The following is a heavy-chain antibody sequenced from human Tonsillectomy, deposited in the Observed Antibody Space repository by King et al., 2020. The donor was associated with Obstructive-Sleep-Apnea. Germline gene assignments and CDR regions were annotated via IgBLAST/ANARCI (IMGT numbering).Heavy chain of an antibody. V-gene: IGHV3-73*02. Sequence: VQLVESGGGLVQPGGSLTLSCAASGFTVSGSAMHWVRQASGNGLEWVGRIRSKANNYATAYAPSVKGRFTVSRDDSKNTAYLQMNSLKTEDTAVYYCTRPGGDAYYYYGVDVWGQGATVTVSS. CDR3: TRPGGDAYYYYGVDV. D-gene: IGHD2-21*02. J-gene: IGHJ6*02. CDR1: GFTVSGSA. CDR2: IRSKANNYAT.